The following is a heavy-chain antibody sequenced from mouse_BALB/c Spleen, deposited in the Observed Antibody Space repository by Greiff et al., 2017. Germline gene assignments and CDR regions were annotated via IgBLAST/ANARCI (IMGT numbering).Heavy chain of an antibody. D-gene: IGHD4-1*01. CDR3: ARRDYWDRFAY. J-gene: IGHJ3*01. Sequence: QVQLQQSGAELMKPGASVKISCKATGYTFSSYWIEWVKQRPGHGLEWIGEILPGSGSTNYNEKFKGKATFTADTSSNTAYMQLSSLTSEDSAVYYCARRDYWDRFAYWGQGTLVTVSA. CDR1: GYTFSSYW. V-gene: IGHV1-9*01. CDR2: ILPGSGST.